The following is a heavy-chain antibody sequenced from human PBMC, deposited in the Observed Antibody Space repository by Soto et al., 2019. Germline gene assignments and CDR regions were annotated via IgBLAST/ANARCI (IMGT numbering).Heavy chain of an antibody. CDR1: GYTFTNYD. V-gene: IGHV1-8*01. D-gene: IGHD3-10*01. CDR2: MNPGSGNT. J-gene: IGHJ5*02. CDR3: ARMASSGSLNWFDP. Sequence: ASVKVSCKASGYTFTNYDISWVRQATGQGLEWMGWMNPGSGNTGYAHKFQGRVTMTRNLSISTAYMELSRLGSDDTAIYYCARMASSGSLNWFDPWGQGTLVTVSS.